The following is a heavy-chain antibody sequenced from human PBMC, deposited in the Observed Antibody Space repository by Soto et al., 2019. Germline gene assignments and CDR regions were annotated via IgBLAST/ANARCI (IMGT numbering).Heavy chain of an antibody. CDR1: GGTFSSYA. V-gene: IGHV1-69*01. CDR3: ARRDCSGGSCYHNLGMDV. D-gene: IGHD2-15*01. CDR2: IIPIFGTA. J-gene: IGHJ6*02. Sequence: QVQLVQSGAEVKKPGSSVKVSCKASGGTFSSYAISWVRQAPGQGLEWMGGIIPIFGTANYAQKFQGRVTITADESTSTAYMELSSLRSEDTAVYYWARRDCSGGSCYHNLGMDVWGQGTTVTVSS.